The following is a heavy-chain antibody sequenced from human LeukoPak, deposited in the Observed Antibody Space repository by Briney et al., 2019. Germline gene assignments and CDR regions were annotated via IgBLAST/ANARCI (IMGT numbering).Heavy chain of an antibody. CDR1: GYTFTSYD. V-gene: IGHV1-8*01. D-gene: IGHD3-3*01. CDR2: MNPNSGNT. Sequence: ASVKVSCKASGYTFTSYDINWVRQATGQGLEWMGWMNPNSGNTGYAQKFQGRVTMTRDTSVSTAYMELSRLRSDDTAVYYCARDYYDFWSGYPYGMDVWGQGTTVTVSS. CDR3: ARDYYDFWSGYPYGMDV. J-gene: IGHJ6*02.